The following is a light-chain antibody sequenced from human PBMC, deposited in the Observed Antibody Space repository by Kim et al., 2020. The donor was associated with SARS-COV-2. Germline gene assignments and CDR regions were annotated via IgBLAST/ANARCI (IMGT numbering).Light chain of an antibody. Sequence: QAGLTQPPSVSKDLRQTATLTCTGDSYTVGYEGVAWLQQHQGHPPKLLSHRDNNRPPGISERFSTSRSGDTASLTITGLQPEDEADYYCSAWDSRLSAWVFGGGTRLTVL. CDR3: SAWDSRLSAWV. CDR2: RDN. V-gene: IGLV10-54*01. CDR1: SYTVGYEG. J-gene: IGLJ3*02.